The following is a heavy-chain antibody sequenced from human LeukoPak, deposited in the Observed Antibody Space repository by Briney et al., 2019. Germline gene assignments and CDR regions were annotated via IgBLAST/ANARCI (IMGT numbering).Heavy chain of an antibody. J-gene: IGHJ6*03. Sequence: SETLSLTCTVSGGSISSYYWSWIRQPAGKGLEWIGRIYTSGSTNYNPSLKSRVTMSVDTSKNQFSLKLSSVTAADTDVYYCARESGSSWYNYYYYYMDVWGKGTTVTASS. D-gene: IGHD6-13*01. CDR2: IYTSGST. V-gene: IGHV4-4*07. CDR1: GGSISSYY. CDR3: ARESGSSWYNYYYYYMDV.